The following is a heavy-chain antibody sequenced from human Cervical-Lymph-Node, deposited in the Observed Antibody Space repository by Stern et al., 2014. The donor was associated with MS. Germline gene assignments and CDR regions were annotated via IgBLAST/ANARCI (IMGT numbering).Heavy chain of an antibody. CDR2: ISYDGSNN. V-gene: IGHV3-30*18. CDR1: GFTFSSYG. J-gene: IGHJ4*02. D-gene: IGHD2-2*01. CDR3: AKAKPPIVVVPAAPGDY. Sequence: VQLVESGGGVVQPGRSLRLSCAASGFTFSSYGMHWVRQAPGKGLEWVAVISYDGSNNYYADSVKGRFTISRDNSKNTLYLQMNSLRAEDTAVYYCAKAKPPIVVVPAAPGDYWGQGTLVTVSS.